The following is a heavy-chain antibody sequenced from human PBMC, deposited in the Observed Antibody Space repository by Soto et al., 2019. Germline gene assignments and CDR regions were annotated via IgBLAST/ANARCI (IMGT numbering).Heavy chain of an antibody. Sequence: PSETLSLTCTVSGGSINSHFWTWIRQPPGTGLACIGYIHHSGRTHYNPALKSRVTMSIDTSKNQFSLKLTSVTAADTAVYYCDRGWNVPGWLDPWGQGTLVTVSS. CDR3: DRGWNVPGWLDP. D-gene: IGHD3-10*02. V-gene: IGHV4-59*11. J-gene: IGHJ5*02. CDR1: GGSINSHF. CDR2: IHHSGRT.